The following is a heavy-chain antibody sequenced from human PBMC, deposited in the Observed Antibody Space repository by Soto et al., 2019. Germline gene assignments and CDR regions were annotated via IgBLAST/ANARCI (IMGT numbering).Heavy chain of an antibody. CDR3: AKDRSVDTSDWFDP. Sequence: QPGGSLRLSCAASGFTFGTYAMNWVRQAPGKGLEWVSGITGSGGSTYYADSVKGRFTISRDNSENTLYLQMNSLRGDDTAVYYCAKDRSVDTSDWFDPWGQGTLVTVSS. D-gene: IGHD5-18*01. CDR1: GFTFGTYA. V-gene: IGHV3-23*01. J-gene: IGHJ5*02. CDR2: ITGSGGST.